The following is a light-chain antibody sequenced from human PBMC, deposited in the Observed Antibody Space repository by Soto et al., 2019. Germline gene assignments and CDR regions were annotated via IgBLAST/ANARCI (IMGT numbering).Light chain of an antibody. J-gene: IGKJ3*01. CDR2: DAS. CDR3: QQRSNWPPT. Sequence: EIVLTQSPATLSLSPGERATLSCRASQSVSSYLAWYQQKPGQAPRLLIYDASSRATGIPARFSGSGSGTDSTLTISSLEPEDFAVYYCQQRSNWPPTFGPGTKVDIK. V-gene: IGKV3-11*01. CDR1: QSVSSY.